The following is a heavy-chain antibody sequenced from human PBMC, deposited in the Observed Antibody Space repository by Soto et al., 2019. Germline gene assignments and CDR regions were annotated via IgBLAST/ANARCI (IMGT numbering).Heavy chain of an antibody. Sequence: EVQLVESGGGLVKPGGSLRLSCAVSGFTFSSYSMNWVRQAPGKGLEWVSSISGSSGYIYYADSVEGRFTISRDNAKNSLLLKMTRHRAEDTVVYYCAKEKHIVGATLHYYCGHGTLVTVSS. CDR1: GFTFSSYS. D-gene: IGHD1-26*01. J-gene: IGHJ4*01. CDR2: ISGSSGYI. V-gene: IGHV3-21*01. CDR3: AKEKHIVGATLHYY.